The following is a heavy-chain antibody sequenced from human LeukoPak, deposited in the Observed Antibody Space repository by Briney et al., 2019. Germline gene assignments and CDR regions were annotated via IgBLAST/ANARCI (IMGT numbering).Heavy chain of an antibody. J-gene: IGHJ4*02. Sequence: SETLSLTCTVSGGSISNTYYWGWIRPPPGRGLEWIGIIYYSGSTYYNPSLESRVTISVATSKNQFSLKLSSVTAADTAVYYCARQYCTSTTCWGYFDYWGQGTLVTVSS. CDR3: ARQYCTSTTCWGYFDY. CDR2: IYYSGST. CDR1: GGSISNTYY. V-gene: IGHV4-39*01. D-gene: IGHD2-2*01.